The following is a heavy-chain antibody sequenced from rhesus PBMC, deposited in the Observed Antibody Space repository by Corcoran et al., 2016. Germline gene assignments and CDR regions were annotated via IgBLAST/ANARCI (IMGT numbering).Heavy chain of an antibody. V-gene: IGHV4-65*01. Sequence: QVQLQESGPGLVKPSETLSLTCAVSGGSVSSSNWWSWIRQPPGKGLEWIGYNSGSSGSTYYNPSLKSRVTMLTDTAKNQFSLKLSSVTDADTAVYYCARDPEDYFDYWGQGVLVTVSS. CDR3: ARDPEDYFDY. CDR2: NSGSSGST. CDR1: GGSVSSSNW. J-gene: IGHJ4*01. D-gene: IGHD6-19*01.